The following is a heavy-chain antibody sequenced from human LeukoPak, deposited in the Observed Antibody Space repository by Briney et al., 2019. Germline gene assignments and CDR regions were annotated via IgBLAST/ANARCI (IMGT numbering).Heavy chain of an antibody. Sequence: GGSLRLSCAASGFTFDDYAMHWVRQAPGKGLEWVSGISWNSGSIGYADSVKGRSTISRDNAKNSLYLQMNSLRAEDTAVYYCACRVSLGELSYWGQGTLVTVSS. CDR3: ACRVSLGELSY. CDR1: GFTFDDYA. CDR2: ISWNSGSI. D-gene: IGHD3-16*02. J-gene: IGHJ4*02. V-gene: IGHV3-9*01.